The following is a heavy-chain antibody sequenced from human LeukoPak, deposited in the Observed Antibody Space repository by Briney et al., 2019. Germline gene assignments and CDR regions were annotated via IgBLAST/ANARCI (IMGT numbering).Heavy chain of an antibody. CDR2: ISYDGSDK. D-gene: IGHD6-6*01. CDR3: AKDLLWGSSSSTYYYYGMDV. Sequence: PGRSLRLSCAASGFTFSSYAMHWVRQAPGKGLEWVAVISYDGSDKYYADSVKGRFAISRDNSENMLHLQMNSLRAEDTAVYYCAKDLLWGSSSSTYYYYGMDVWGQGTTVTVSS. V-gene: IGHV3-30*09. J-gene: IGHJ6*02. CDR1: GFTFSSYA.